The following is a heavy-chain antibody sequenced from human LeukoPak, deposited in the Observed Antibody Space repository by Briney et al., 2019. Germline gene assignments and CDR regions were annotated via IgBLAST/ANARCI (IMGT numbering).Heavy chain of an antibody. J-gene: IGHJ6*03. CDR3: ARDLRASYYYMDV. V-gene: IGHV3-53*01. Sequence: GGSLRLSCAASGFTVSSNYMNWVRQAPGKGLEWVSVIFTDDSTYYADSVKGRFTISRDNSKNTLYLQMNSLRAEDTAVYYCARDLRASYYYMDVWGKGTTVTVSS. CDR1: GFTVSSNY. CDR2: IFTDDST.